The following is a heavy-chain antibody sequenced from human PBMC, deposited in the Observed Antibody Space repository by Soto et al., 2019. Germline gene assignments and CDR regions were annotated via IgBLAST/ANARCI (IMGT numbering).Heavy chain of an antibody. CDR3: ARASHSIVGATTRFDP. Sequence: GASVKVSCRASGYTFTSHGIRWLRQAPGQGLEWMGWISAYNGNTNYAQKLQGRVTMTTDTSTSTAYMELRSLRSDDTAVYYCARASHSIVGATTRFDPWGQGTLVTVS. CDR2: ISAYNGNT. CDR1: GYTFTSHG. J-gene: IGHJ5*02. V-gene: IGHV1-18*01. D-gene: IGHD1-26*01.